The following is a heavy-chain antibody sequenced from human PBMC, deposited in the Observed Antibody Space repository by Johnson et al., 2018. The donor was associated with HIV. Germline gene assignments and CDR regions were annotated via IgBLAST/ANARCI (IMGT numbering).Heavy chain of an antibody. CDR1: GFTFGDYA. CDR2: IRSEAYGGTT. J-gene: IGHJ3*02. V-gene: IGHV3-49*03. Sequence: VQLVESGGDLVQPGRSLRLSCTASGFTFGDYAMSWFRQAPGKGLEWVGFIRSEAYGGTTEYAASVKGRFTISRDDSKNSLYLQMNSLKTEDTAVYYCALSYSLDAFDIWGQGTMVTVSS. CDR3: ALSYSLDAFDI. D-gene: IGHD2-21*01.